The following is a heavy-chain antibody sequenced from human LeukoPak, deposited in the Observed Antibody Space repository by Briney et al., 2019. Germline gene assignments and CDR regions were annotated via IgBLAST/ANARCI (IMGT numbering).Heavy chain of an antibody. CDR2: ISSTGTDV. V-gene: IGHV3-48*01. CDR3: ARSRSGYYHDY. D-gene: IGHD3-3*01. CDR1: GYTFIGNS. J-gene: IGHJ4*02. Sequence: PGGSLRLSCAASGYTFIGNSMNWVRQAPGKGLEWVSYISSTGTDVYFADSVKGRFTVSRDNAKNSLDLQMNSLRAEDTAVYYCARSRSGYYHDYWGQGTLVTVSS.